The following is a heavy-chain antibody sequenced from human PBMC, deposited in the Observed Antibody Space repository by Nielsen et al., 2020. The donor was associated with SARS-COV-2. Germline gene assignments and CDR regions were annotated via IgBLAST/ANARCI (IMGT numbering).Heavy chain of an antibody. D-gene: IGHD3-3*01. Sequence: ASVKVSCKASGYTFTTYYIHWVRQAPGQGLEWMGIVNPSRGSATYAQKFQERVTITRDMSTSTAYMELSSLRSEDTAVYYCAADRAYDFWSGWNFDYWGQGTLVTVSS. CDR1: GYTFTTYY. CDR3: AADRAYDFWSGWNFDY. CDR2: VNPSRGSA. V-gene: IGHV1-46*01. J-gene: IGHJ4*02.